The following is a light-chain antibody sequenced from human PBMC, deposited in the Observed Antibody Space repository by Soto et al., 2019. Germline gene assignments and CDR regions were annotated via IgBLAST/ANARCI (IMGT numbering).Light chain of an antibody. CDR1: QSFRGL. J-gene: IGKJ5*01. CDR3: QQTYSTFVT. V-gene: IGKV3-11*01. Sequence: EVVLTQSPVTLSLSPGERATLSRRASQSFRGLLAWYQQKPGQAPRLLIYDAYNRATGIPPRFSGSGSGTDFTLTITSLQPEDSATYYCQQTYSTFVTFGQGTRLEIK. CDR2: DAY.